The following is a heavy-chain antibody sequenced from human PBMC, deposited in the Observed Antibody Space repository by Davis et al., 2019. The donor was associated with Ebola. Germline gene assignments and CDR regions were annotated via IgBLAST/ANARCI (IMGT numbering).Heavy chain of an antibody. D-gene: IGHD1-26*01. CDR2: ISSSGSTI. CDR3: ARVYSGSLYYYGMDV. Sequence: GGSLRLSCAASGFTFSSYNMNWVRQAPGKGLEWVSYISSSGSTIYYADSVKGRFTISRDNAKNSLYLQMNSLRAEDTAVYYCARVYSGSLYYYGMDVWGQGTTVTVSS. V-gene: IGHV3-48*03. CDR1: GFTFSSYN. J-gene: IGHJ6*02.